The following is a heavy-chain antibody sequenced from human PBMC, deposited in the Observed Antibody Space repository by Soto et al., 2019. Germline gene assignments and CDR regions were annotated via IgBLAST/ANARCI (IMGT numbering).Heavy chain of an antibody. J-gene: IGHJ6*02. D-gene: IGHD2-21*02. Sequence: QVQLVQSGAEVKKPGSSVKVSCKASGGTFSSYAISWVRQAPGQGLEWMGGIIPIFGTANYAQKFQGRVTITADESTSTAYRELSSLRSEDTAVYYCARGGGCGGDCYYYYYGMDVWGQGTTVTVSS. V-gene: IGHV1-69*01. CDR3: ARGGGCGGDCYYYYYGMDV. CDR2: IIPIFGTA. CDR1: GGTFSSYA.